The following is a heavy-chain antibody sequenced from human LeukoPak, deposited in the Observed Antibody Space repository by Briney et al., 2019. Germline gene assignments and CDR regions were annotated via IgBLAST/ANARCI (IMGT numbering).Heavy chain of an antibody. V-gene: IGHV3-7*01. CDR1: GFTFTTYW. J-gene: IGHJ4*02. D-gene: IGHD3/OR15-3a*01. Sequence: GGSLRLSCAASGFTFTTYWMSWVRQAPGKGLEWVANINQDGSEKYFVDSVKGRFTISRDNAKNSLYLQMNSLRVEDTAVYYCARDRTGRPFDYWGQGTLVTVSS. CDR3: ARDRTGRPFDY. CDR2: INQDGSEK.